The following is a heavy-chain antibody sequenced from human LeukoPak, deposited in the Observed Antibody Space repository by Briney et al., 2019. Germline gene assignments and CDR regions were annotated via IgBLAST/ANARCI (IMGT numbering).Heavy chain of an antibody. Sequence: GASVKVSCKASGYTFTSNDINWVRQATGQGLEWMGWMNPNSAKTGYAQNFQGRIALTRDTSINTAYMELYSLGSDDTAVYYCARGVRFGELFFDSWGQGTLVTVSS. J-gene: IGHJ4*02. CDR1: GYTFTSND. V-gene: IGHV1-8*01. D-gene: IGHD3-10*01. CDR3: ARGVRFGELFFDS. CDR2: MNPNSAKT.